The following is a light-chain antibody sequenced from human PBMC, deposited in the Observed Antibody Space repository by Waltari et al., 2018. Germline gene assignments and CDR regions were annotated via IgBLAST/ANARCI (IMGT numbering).Light chain of an antibody. CDR1: SNDIGGYKY. Sequence: QSALTQPASVSGSPGQSITISCTGTSNDIGGYKYVSWYQHHPGKVPKLMIYEVSHRPSGVSNRFSGSKSGNTASLTISGLQPDDEADYYCSSYADSNILEFGGGTRVTVL. V-gene: IGLV2-14*01. CDR2: EVS. J-gene: IGLJ2*01. CDR3: SSYADSNILE.